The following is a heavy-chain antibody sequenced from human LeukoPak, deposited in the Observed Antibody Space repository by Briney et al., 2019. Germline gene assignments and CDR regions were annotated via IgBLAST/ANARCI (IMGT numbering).Heavy chain of an antibody. CDR1: GFTFTSSA. V-gene: IGHV1-58*02. J-gene: IGHJ4*02. CDR3: AAVGRDGYNLDY. Sequence: ASVKVSCKASGFTFTSSAMQWVRQARGQRLEWIGWIVVGSGNTNYAQKFQEGVTITRDMSTSTAYMELSSLRSEDTAVYYCAAVGRDGYNLDYWGQGTLVTVSS. CDR2: IVVGSGNT. D-gene: IGHD5-24*01.